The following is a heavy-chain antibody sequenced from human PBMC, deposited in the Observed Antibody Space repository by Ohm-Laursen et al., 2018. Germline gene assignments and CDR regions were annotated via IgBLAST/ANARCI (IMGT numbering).Heavy chain of an antibody. D-gene: IGHD4-17*01. V-gene: IGHV4-31*01. Sequence: SETLSLTCIVSGGSISSGAYYWSWIRQHPGKGLEWIGYIYYSGSTYYNPSLKSLVTISVDTSKNQFSLKLSSVTAADTAVYYCARDRGYGDTLDYWGQGTLVTVSS. CDR3: ARDRGYGDTLDY. J-gene: IGHJ4*02. CDR1: GGSISSGAYY. CDR2: IYYSGST.